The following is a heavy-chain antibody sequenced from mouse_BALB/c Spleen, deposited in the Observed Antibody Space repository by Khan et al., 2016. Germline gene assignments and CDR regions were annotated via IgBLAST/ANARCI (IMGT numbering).Heavy chain of an antibody. D-gene: IGHD4-1*01. CDR2: ISYSGST. CDR1: GDSITSGY. J-gene: IGHJ4*01. CDR3: ATCYYFDWDYYAMDY. V-gene: IGHV3-8*02. Sequence: EVQLVESGPSLVKPSQTLSLTCSVTGDSITSGYWNWIRKFSGNKLEYLGYISYSGSTYYNPSLKNRVSITRDTSKNQCYLQLNSVTTEDTATYYRATCYYFDWDYYAMDYWGQGTSVTVSS.